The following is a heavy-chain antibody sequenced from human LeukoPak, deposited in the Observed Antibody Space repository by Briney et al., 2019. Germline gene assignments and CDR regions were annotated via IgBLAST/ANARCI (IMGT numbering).Heavy chain of an antibody. J-gene: IGHJ4*02. Sequence: PSETLSLTCAVYGGSFSGYYWSWIRQPPGKGLEWIGEINHSGSTNYNPSLKSRVTISVDTSKNQFSLNLSSVTAADTAVYYCARGWGTSSSRGWGYFDYWGQGTLVTVSS. V-gene: IGHV4-34*01. CDR2: INHSGST. CDR3: ARGWGTSSSRGWGYFDY. D-gene: IGHD6-6*01. CDR1: GGSFSGYY.